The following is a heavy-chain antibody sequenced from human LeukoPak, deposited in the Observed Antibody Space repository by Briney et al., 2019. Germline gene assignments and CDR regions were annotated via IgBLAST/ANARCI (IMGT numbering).Heavy chain of an antibody. CDR1: GYTFTSYY. D-gene: IGHD1-26*01. J-gene: IGHJ6*03. CDR2: INPSGGST. Sequence: ASVKVSCKASGYTFTSYYMHWVRQAPGQGLEWMGIINPSGGSTSYAQKFQGRVTMTRDMSTSTVYMELSSLRSEDTAVYYCARDGSESYYFDRYYYYYMDVWGKGTTVTVSS. CDR3: ARDGSESYYFDRYYYYYMDV. V-gene: IGHV1-46*01.